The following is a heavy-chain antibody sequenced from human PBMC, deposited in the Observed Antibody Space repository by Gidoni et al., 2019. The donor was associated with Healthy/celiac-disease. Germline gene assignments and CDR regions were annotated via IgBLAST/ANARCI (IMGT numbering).Heavy chain of an antibody. CDR3: ARLPMVSGAFDI. V-gene: IGHV1-18*01. CDR1: GYTFTSYG. CDR2: SSADNGNT. J-gene: IGHJ3*02. Sequence: QVQLVQSGAEVTKPGASVMVSCKASGYTFTSYGISWVRQAPGQGLERMGWSSADNGNTNYEQKLQGRVTMTTDTSTSTAYMGLRSLRSDDTAVYYCARLPMVSGAFDIWGQGTMVTVSS. D-gene: IGHD3-10*01.